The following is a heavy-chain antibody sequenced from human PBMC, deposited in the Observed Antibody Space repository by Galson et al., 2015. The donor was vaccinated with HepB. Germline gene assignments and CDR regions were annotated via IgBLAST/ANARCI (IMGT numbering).Heavy chain of an antibody. D-gene: IGHD3-3*01. CDR1: GGPFSAYP. V-gene: IGHV1-69*01. CDR3: VRENYNFLSGYYKSRGTFDH. CDR2: ITPLFGTP. Sequence: KASGKASGGPFSAYPISWVRQAPGQGLEWMGGITPLFGTPNYAQKFQGRVAITADESTSTVYMELNSLRSEDTALYYCVRENYNFLSGYYKSRGTFDHWGQGTLVTVSS. J-gene: IGHJ4*02.